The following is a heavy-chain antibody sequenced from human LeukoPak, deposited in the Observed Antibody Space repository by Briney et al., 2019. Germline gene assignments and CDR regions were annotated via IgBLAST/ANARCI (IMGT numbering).Heavy chain of an antibody. CDR3: ARGIAARQDHYYYYMDV. J-gene: IGHJ6*03. D-gene: IGHD6-6*01. CDR1: GGSISSYY. CDR2: IYTSGST. V-gene: IGHV4-4*07. Sequence: SETLSLTCTVSGGSISSYYWSWIRQPAGKGLEWIGRIYTSGSTNYNPSLKSRVTMSVDTSKNQFSLKLSSVTAADTAVYYCARGIAARQDHYYYYMDVWGKGTTVTVSS.